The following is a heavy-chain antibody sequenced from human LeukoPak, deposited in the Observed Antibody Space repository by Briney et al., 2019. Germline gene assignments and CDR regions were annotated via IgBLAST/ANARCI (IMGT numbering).Heavy chain of an antibody. D-gene: IGHD4-17*01. CDR2: ISGSGGST. Sequence: PGGSLRLSCAASGFTFSGYAMSWVRQAPGKGLEWVSAISGSGGSTYYADSVKGRFTISRDNSKNTLYLQMNSLRAEDTAVYYCAKGPRGDYCDYERAFDIWGQGTMATVSS. CDR3: AKGPRGDYCDYERAFDI. CDR1: GFTFSGYA. J-gene: IGHJ3*02. V-gene: IGHV3-23*01.